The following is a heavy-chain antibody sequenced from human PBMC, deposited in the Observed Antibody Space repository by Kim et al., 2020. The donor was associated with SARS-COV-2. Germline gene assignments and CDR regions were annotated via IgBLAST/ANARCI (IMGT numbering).Heavy chain of an antibody. V-gene: IGHV1-3*01. J-gene: IGHJ6*02. CDR2: INAGNGNT. CDR3: SRGNYSSGGV. D-gene: IGHD6-19*01. CDR1: GYTLTQYN. Sequence: ASVKVSCKASGYTLTQYNIHWLRQAPGQSLEWMGWINAGNGNTESSEKLQGRVTITWDASANTAYMDLGSLRSEDTAVYYCSRGNYSSGGVWGQGTKVTVSS.